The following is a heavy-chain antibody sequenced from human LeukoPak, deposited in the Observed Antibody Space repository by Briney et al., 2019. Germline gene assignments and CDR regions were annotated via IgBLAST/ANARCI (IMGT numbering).Heavy chain of an antibody. CDR1: GDSINSHY. CDR2: VYNSRST. D-gene: IGHD6-19*01. CDR3: ARGGSSGPSNWCDP. J-gene: IGHJ5*02. Sequence: SETLSLTCNVSGDSINSHYWSWIRQPPGKGLEWIGYVYNSRSTNYNPSLKSRVTISEDKSKNQLSLRLTSVTAADTAVYYCARGGSSGPSNWCDPWGQGILVTVSS. V-gene: IGHV4-59*11.